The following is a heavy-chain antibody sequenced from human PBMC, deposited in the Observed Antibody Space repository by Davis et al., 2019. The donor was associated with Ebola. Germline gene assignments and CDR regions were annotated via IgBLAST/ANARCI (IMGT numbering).Heavy chain of an antibody. V-gene: IGHV4-59*01. CDR2: VYYSANT. J-gene: IGHJ4*02. CDR3: ASAGILGVNYYFAY. CDR1: GGSISSYY. D-gene: IGHD1-26*01. Sequence: PSETLSLTCTVSGGSISSYYWSWIRQPPGKGLEWIGYVYYSANTNYNPSLQSRVVISLDTSKNQFSLKLTSATAADTAVYYCASAGILGVNYYFAYWGQGTLVTVSS.